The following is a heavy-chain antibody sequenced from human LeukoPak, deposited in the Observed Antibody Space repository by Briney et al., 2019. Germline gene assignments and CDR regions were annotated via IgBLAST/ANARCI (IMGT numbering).Heavy chain of an antibody. J-gene: IGHJ4*02. CDR2: INWNGGST. Sequence: SGGSLRLSCAASGFTFDDYAMNWVRQVPGKGLEWVSGINWNGGSTGYADSVKGRFTISRDNAKNSLYLQMNSLRAEDTALYYCARAGYTYVSPMTVYWGQGTLVTVSS. CDR1: GFTFDDYA. CDR3: ARAGYTYVSPMTVY. D-gene: IGHD5-18*01. V-gene: IGHV3-20*04.